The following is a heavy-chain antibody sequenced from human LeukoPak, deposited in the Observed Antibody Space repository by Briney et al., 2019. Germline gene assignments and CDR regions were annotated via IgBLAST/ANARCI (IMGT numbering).Heavy chain of an antibody. CDR1: GFNFVTAW. CDR2: IKNMGDGGTT. V-gene: IGHV3-15*01. D-gene: IGHD4-17*01. J-gene: IGHJ4*02. CDR3: THDYAET. Sequence: GGSLRLSCAASGFNFVTAWMSWVRQAPGKGLEWVGRIKNMGDGGTTDYAAPVKGRFTISRDDSKNRLYLQMNSLKTEDTAMYYCTHDYAETWGQGTLVTVSS.